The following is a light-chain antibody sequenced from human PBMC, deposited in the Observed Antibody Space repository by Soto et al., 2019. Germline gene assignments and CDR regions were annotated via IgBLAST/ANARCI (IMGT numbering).Light chain of an antibody. CDR2: VAS. V-gene: IGKV1-17*01. J-gene: IGKJ1*01. CDR3: LQHTTYPWT. Sequence: DIQMTQSPSSLSASVGDRVTITCRASQAIGNDLGWFQQKPGKAPKPLMYVASRLQSGVPSRFSGSGSGTEFTLTIRSLQPEDFATYYCLQHTTYPWTFGQGTKVEIK. CDR1: QAIGND.